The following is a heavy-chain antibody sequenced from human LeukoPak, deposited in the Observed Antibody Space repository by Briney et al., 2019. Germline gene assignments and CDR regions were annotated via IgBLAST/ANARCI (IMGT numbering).Heavy chain of an antibody. Sequence: SVKVSCKASGGTFSSYAISWVRQAPGQGLEWMGGIIPIFGTANYAQKFQGRVTITADESTSTAYMELSGLRSEDTAVYYCARDPASEGYYYDSSGYYDYWGQGTLVTVSS. V-gene: IGHV1-69*13. D-gene: IGHD3-22*01. J-gene: IGHJ4*02. CDR1: GGTFSSYA. CDR2: IIPIFGTA. CDR3: ARDPASEGYYYDSSGYYDY.